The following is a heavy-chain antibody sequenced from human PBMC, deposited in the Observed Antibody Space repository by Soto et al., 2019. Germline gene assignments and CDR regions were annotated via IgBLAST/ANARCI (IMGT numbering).Heavy chain of an antibody. D-gene: IGHD6-6*01. V-gene: IGHV4-34*01. CDR1: GGSFSGYS. J-gene: IGHJ6*02. Sequence: SETLSLTCAVYGGSFSGYSWSWIRQPPGKGLEWLGEMNHSGSTNYNPSLKSRVTISVDTSKNQLSLKLNSVTAADTAVYYCARGPTHSISFFSDYFYGLDVWGQGTTVT. CDR3: ARGPTHSISFFSDYFYGLDV. CDR2: MNHSGST.